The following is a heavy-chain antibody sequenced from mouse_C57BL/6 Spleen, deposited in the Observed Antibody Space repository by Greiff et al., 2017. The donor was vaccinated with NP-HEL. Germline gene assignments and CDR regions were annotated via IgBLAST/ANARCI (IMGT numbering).Heavy chain of an antibody. Sequence: QVQLQQPGAELVRPGTSVKLSCKASGYTFTSYWMHWVKQRPGQGLEWIGVIDPSDSYTNYIQKFKGKATLTVDTSSSTAYMQLSSLTSEDSAVYYCARWEGNYGGGRYFDVWGTGTTVTVSS. CDR3: ARWEGNYGGGRYFDV. D-gene: IGHD2-1*01. CDR1: GYTFTSYW. CDR2: IDPSDSYT. J-gene: IGHJ1*03. V-gene: IGHV1-59*01.